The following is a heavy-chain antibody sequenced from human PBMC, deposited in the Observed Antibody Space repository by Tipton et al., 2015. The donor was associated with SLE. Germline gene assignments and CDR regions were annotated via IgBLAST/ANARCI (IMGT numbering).Heavy chain of an antibody. J-gene: IGHJ6*03. V-gene: IGHV4-61*02. D-gene: IGHD2-15*01. CDR1: GSSIRSGTSY. CDR3: ARVAELYTDYYYYYIDV. Sequence: TLSLTCTVSGSSIRSGTSYWTWIRQPAGKGLEWIGRVSGTGSLNYNPSLRSRVTMSVDTSKNQFSLHLTSLTAADTAVYFCARVAELYTDYYYYYIDVWGKGTTVTVSS. CDR2: VSGTGSL.